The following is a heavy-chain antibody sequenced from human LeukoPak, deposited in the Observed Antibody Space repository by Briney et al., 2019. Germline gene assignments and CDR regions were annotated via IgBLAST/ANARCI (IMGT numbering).Heavy chain of an antibody. CDR1: GGSISSSSYY. J-gene: IGHJ5*02. V-gene: IGHV4-39*07. D-gene: IGHD1-26*01. CDR2: IYYSGST. Sequence: SETLSLTCTVSGGSISSSSYYWGWIRQPPGKGLEWIGSIYYSGSTYYNPSLKSRVTISVDTSKNQFSLKLSSVTAADTAVYYCARTSSGSYKGVWWFDPWGQGTLVTVAS. CDR3: ARTSSGSYKGVWWFDP.